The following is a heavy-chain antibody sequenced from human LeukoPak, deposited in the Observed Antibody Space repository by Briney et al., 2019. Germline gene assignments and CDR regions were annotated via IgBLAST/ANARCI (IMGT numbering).Heavy chain of an antibody. J-gene: IGHJ4*02. Sequence: GGSLRLSCAASGFTFNSYDMHWVRQAPAKGLEWVTFIRSDGDNKYYADSVKGRFTISRDNSKNTLYLQMNSLRAEDTAVYYCAKEYEPYYYDSSGLGVFDYWGQGTLVTVSS. CDR1: GFTFNSYD. V-gene: IGHV3-30*02. CDR3: AKEYEPYYYDSSGLGVFDY. D-gene: IGHD3-22*01. CDR2: IRSDGDNK.